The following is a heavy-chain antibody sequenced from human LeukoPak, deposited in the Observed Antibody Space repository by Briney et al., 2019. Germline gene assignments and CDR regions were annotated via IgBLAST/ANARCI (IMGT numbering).Heavy chain of an antibody. D-gene: IGHD1-26*01. J-gene: IGHJ4*02. CDR3: ARSSGSYLLFDY. Sequence: GGSLRLSCAASGFTVSSNYMSWVRQAPGKGLEWVSVIYSGGNTYYADSVTGRFTISRDNSKNTLYLQMNSLRAEDTAVYYCARSSGSYLLFDYWGQGTLGTASS. V-gene: IGHV3-66*01. CDR2: IYSGGNT. CDR1: GFTVSSNY.